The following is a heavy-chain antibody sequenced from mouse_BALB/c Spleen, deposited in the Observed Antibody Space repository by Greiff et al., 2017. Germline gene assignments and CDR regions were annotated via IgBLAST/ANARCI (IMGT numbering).Heavy chain of an antibody. CDR3: TGWLPWFAY. Sequence: VQLQQSGAELVKPGASVKLSCKASGYTFTSYYMYWVKQRPGQGLEWIGEINPSNGGTNFNEKFKSKATLTVDKSSSTAYMQLSSLTSEDSAVYYCTGWLPWFAYWGQGTLVTVSA. V-gene: IGHV1S81*02. CDR1: GYTFTSYY. D-gene: IGHD2-2*01. J-gene: IGHJ3*01. CDR2: INPSNGGT.